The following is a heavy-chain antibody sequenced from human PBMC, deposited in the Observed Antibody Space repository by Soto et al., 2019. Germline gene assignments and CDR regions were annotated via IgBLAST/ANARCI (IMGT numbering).Heavy chain of an antibody. CDR1: GESLSGYY. D-gene: IGHD3-22*01. J-gene: IGHJ4*02. CDR2: ISHSGGI. V-gene: IGHV4-34*02. Sequence: QVQLRQWGPGLLKPSGTLSLTCGVYGESLSGYYWTWIRQPPGQGLEWLGEISHSGGINYNPSLQFRLTISVDTSRNQFSLKMASVTDADTALYFCARGYDSSGYYSPILDYWGQGILVTVSS. CDR3: ARGYDSSGYYSPILDY.